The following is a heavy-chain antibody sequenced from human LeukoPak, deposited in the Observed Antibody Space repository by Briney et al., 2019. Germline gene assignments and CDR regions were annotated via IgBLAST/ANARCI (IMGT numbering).Heavy chain of an antibody. CDR1: GGSISSYY. Sequence: PSETLSLTCTVSGGSISSYYWSWIRQPPGKGLEWIGYIYYSGSTYYNPSLKSRVTISVDRSKNQFSLKLSSVTAADTAVYYCARVGLGSAFDIWGQGTMVTVSS. CDR2: IYYSGST. J-gene: IGHJ3*02. V-gene: IGHV4-59*12. D-gene: IGHD7-27*01. CDR3: ARVGLGSAFDI.